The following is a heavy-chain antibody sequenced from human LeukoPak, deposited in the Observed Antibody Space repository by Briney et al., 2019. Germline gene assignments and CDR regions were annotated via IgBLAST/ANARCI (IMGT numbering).Heavy chain of an antibody. CDR1: GGSISSYY. CDR3: ARGPTDRKGGTYYYDSSGSTYYFDY. V-gene: IGHV4-4*07. CDR2: IYTSGST. J-gene: IGHJ4*02. Sequence: SETLSLTCTVSGGSISSYYWSWIRQPAGKGLEWIGRIYTSGSTNYNPSLKSRVTMSVDTSKNQFSLKLSSVTAADTAVYYCARGPTDRKGGTYYYDSSGSTYYFDYWGQGTLVTVPS. D-gene: IGHD3-22*01.